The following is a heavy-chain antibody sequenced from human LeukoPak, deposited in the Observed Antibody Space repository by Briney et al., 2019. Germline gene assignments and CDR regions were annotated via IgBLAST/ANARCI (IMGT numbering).Heavy chain of an antibody. J-gene: IGHJ5*02. CDR1: GFTFSSYG. CDR2: ISYDGSNK. CDR3: AKEEHDSSGYDL. D-gene: IGHD3-22*01. Sequence: PGRSLGLFCAASGFTFSSYGKHWVRQAPGKGLEGGAVISYDGSNKYYADSVKRRFTISRDNSKNTLYLHMNSLRAEDTAEYDCAKEEHDSSGYDLWGQGTLVTVSS. V-gene: IGHV3-30*18.